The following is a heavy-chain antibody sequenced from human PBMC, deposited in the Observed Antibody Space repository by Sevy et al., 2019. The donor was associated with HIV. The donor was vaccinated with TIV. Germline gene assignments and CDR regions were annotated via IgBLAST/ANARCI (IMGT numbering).Heavy chain of an antibody. D-gene: IGHD3-10*01. CDR2: IYIRGTT. J-gene: IGHJ4*02. V-gene: IGHV4-61*02. Sequence: SETLSLTCNVSGGSIRSGRYYWSWIRQPAGKGLEWIGRIYIRGTTNYNPSLKSRLTMSLDTSKNRFSLKLTAVTAADTAVYYCARDSVLSPRVFDSWGQGTLVTVSS. CDR1: GGSIRSGRYY. CDR3: ARDSVLSPRVFDS.